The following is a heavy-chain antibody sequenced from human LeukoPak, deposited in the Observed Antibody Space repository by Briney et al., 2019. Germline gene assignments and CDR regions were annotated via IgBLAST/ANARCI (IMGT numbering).Heavy chain of an antibody. J-gene: IGHJ4*02. CDR1: GGSISSYY. CDR3: ARSARGVSYYFDY. Sequence: PSGTLSLTCTVSGGSISSYYWSWIRQPPGKGLEWIGYIYYSGSTNYNPSLKSRVTISVDTSKNQFSLKLSSVTAADTAVYYCARSARGVSYYFDYWGQGTLVTVSS. D-gene: IGHD3-10*01. CDR2: IYYSGST. V-gene: IGHV4-59*08.